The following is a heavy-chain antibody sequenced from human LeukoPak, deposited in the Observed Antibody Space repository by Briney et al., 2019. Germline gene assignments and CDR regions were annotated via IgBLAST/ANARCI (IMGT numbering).Heavy chain of an antibody. V-gene: IGHV3-7*01. CDR1: GFTFSSYW. CDR3: ALTPDYYGSGSFDY. CDR2: IKQDGSEK. Sequence: GGSLRLSCAAPGFTFSSYWMSWVRQAPGKGLEWVADIKQDGSEKYYVDSVKGRFTISRDNAKNSLYLQMNSLRAEDTALYYCALTPDYYGSGSFDYWGQGTLVTVSS. J-gene: IGHJ4*02. D-gene: IGHD3-10*01.